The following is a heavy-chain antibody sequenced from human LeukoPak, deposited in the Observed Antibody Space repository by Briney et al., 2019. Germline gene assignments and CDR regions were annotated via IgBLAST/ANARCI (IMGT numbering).Heavy chain of an antibody. CDR1: GYTFTSYD. J-gene: IGHJ5*02. D-gene: IGHD3-10*01. CDR3: ARLLMFRGVIWWFDP. CDR2: MNPNSGNT. V-gene: IGHV1-8*01. Sequence: ASVKVSCKASGYTFTSYDINWVRQAPGQGREWRGWMNPNSGNTGYAQKFQGTVTMTRYTSISTAYMELSSLRSEDAAVYYCARLLMFRGVIWWFDPWGQGTLVTVSS.